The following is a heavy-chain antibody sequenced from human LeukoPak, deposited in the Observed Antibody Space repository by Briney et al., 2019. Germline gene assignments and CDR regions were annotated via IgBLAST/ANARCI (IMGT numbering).Heavy chain of an antibody. CDR3: TRNYGPVDSSGHYYYVDV. CDR2: IKQDGSEK. V-gene: IGHV3-7*03. Sequence: GGSLRLSCAASGFTFSSYWMSWVRQAPGKGLEWVANIKQDGSEKYYVDSVKGRFTISRDNAKNSLYLQMNSLKTEDTGMYYCTRNYGPVDSSGHYYYVDVWGKGTTVTISS. D-gene: IGHD3-16*01. CDR1: GFTFSSYW. J-gene: IGHJ6*03.